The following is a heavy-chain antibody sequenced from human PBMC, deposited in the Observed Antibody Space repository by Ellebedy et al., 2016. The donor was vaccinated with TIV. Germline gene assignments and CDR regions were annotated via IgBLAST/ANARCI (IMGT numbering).Heavy chain of an antibody. J-gene: IGHJ4*02. Sequence: MPSETLSLTCSVSGGSFSSTRYYWAWIRQPPGKGLEYIGSVYYSGSPYYSPSFKSRVTLSADTSKNQFSLNLRTATAADTAVYYCARTDPWQPIDDWGQGILVSVSS. CDR2: VYYSGSP. CDR1: GGSFSSTRYY. V-gene: IGHV4-39*01. CDR3: ARTDPWQPIDD. D-gene: IGHD2-21*02.